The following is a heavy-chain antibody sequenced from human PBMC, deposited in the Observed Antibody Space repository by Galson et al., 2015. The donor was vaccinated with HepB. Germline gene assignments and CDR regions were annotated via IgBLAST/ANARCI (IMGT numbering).Heavy chain of an antibody. J-gene: IGHJ4*02. V-gene: IGHV4-59*01. CDR3: ARSLSGYDSGDL. CDR1: GGSISSYH. D-gene: IGHD5-12*01. Sequence: SETLSLTCTVSGGSISSYHWSWIRQPPGEGLEWIGYFYDSGSSNWNPSLKSRVTMSVDTSKNQLSLRLSSATAADTAVYYCARSLSGYDSGDLWGQGTLVTVPS. CDR2: FYDSGSS.